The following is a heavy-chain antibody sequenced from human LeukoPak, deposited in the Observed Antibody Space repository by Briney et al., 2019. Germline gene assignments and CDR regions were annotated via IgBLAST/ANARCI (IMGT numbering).Heavy chain of an antibody. CDR3: ARDDYGDLYYYYGMDV. J-gene: IGHJ6*02. Sequence: ASVKVSCKASGYTFTSYGISWVRQAPGQGLEWKGWISAYNGNTNYAQKLQGRVTMTTDTSTSTAYMELRSLRSDDTAVYYCARDDYGDLYYYYGMDVWGQGTTVTVSS. D-gene: IGHD4-17*01. CDR1: GYTFTSYG. V-gene: IGHV1-18*01. CDR2: ISAYNGNT.